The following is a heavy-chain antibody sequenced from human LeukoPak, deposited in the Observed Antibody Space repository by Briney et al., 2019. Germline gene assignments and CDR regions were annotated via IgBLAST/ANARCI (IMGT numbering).Heavy chain of an antibody. CDR3: ARVGDCGRASCYAIDY. J-gene: IGHJ4*02. V-gene: IGHV3-66*01. CDR1: GFTVSSNY. D-gene: IGHD2-2*01. CDR2: IYSGGST. Sequence: GGSLRLSCAASGFTVSSNYMSWVRQAPGKGLEWVSIIYSGGSTYYTDSVGGRFIISRDISKNTLYPQMNSLRAEDTAVYYCARVGDCGRASCYAIDYWGQGTLVTVSS.